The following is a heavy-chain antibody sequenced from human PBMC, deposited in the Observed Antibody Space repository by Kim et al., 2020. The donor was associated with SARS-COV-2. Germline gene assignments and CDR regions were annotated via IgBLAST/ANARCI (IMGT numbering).Heavy chain of an antibody. V-gene: IGHV1-3*01. CDR2: INAGNGNT. CDR1: GYTFTSYA. J-gene: IGHJ4*02. CDR3: ARFYSSSSTGIDYFDY. D-gene: IGHD6-13*01. Sequence: ASVKVSCKASGYTFTSYAMHWVRQAPGQRLEWMGWINAGNGNTKYSQKFQGRVTITRDTSASTAYMELSSLRSEDTAVYYCARFYSSSSTGIDYFDYWGQGTLVTVSS.